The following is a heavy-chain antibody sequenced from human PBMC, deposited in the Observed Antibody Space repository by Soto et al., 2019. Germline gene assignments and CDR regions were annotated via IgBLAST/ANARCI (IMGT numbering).Heavy chain of an antibody. D-gene: IGHD1-26*01. CDR2: IYYSGIT. CDR3: ARVSSGSSLYYFDY. Sequence: PSETLSLTCTVSGDSISSYYWSWIRQPPGKGLEWIGYIYYSGITNYNPSLTSRVTISVDTSKNQFSLKLSSVTAADTAMYYCARVSSGSSLYYFDYWGQGTLVTVS. V-gene: IGHV4-59*01. J-gene: IGHJ4*02. CDR1: GDSISSYY.